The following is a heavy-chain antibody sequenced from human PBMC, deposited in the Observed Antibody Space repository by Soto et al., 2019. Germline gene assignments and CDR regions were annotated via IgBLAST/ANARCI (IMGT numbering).Heavy chain of an antibody. Sequence: QVHLVQSGVEVKTPGASVKVSCQASGYTFFTYDISWVRQAPGQGLEWMGWISTYSGDTKYAQKFQGRVTMTTDASTTTAYLELRSLRSYDTAVYYCARHHGPTTSENWFDPWGEGTLVPVSS. D-gene: IGHD5-12*01. CDR2: ISTYSGDT. J-gene: IGHJ5*02. CDR1: GYTFFTYD. V-gene: IGHV1-18*01. CDR3: ARHHGPTTSENWFDP.